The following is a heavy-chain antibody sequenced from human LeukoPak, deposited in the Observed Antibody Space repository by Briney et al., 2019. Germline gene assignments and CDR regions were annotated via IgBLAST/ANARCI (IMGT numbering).Heavy chain of an antibody. Sequence: PGGSLRLSCAASGFTFSNYAMSWVRQAPGRGLEWVAAISGNSDSRYYADPVKGRFTVSRDNSKNTLYLQMSSLRAEDTAVYSCAKYRASGNYYPHAFNIWGQGTIVTVSS. V-gene: IGHV3-23*01. CDR1: GFTFSNYA. D-gene: IGHD1-26*01. CDR2: ISGNSDSR. J-gene: IGHJ3*02. CDR3: AKYRASGNYYPHAFNI.